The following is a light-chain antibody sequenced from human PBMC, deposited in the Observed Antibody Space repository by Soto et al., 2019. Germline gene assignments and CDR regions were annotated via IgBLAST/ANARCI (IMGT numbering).Light chain of an antibody. Sequence: DIQLTQSPSSLSASVGDRVTITCRASQSMSTYLNWYQQKPGKAPNLLIYAASRLQSGVPSRFSGSGSGTGFTLTISSLQPEDFATFYCQQSYSTPLTFGGGTKVDIK. J-gene: IGKJ4*01. CDR2: AAS. CDR1: QSMSTY. CDR3: QQSYSTPLT. V-gene: IGKV1-39*01.